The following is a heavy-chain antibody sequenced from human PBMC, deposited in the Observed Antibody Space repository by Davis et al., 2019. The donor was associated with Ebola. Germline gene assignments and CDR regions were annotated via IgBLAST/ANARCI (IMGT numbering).Heavy chain of an antibody. V-gene: IGHV4-39*07. CDR2: IYYSRST. D-gene: IGHD4-17*01. J-gene: IGHJ4*02. CDR3: ARLRYYYGDYAGWDY. CDR1: GGSISSSSYY. Sequence: MPSETLSLTCTVSGGSISSSSYYWGWIRQPPGKGLEWIGSIYYSRSTNYNPSLKSRVTISVDTSKNQFSLKLSSVTAADTAVYYCARLRYYYGDYAGWDYWGQGTLVTVSS.